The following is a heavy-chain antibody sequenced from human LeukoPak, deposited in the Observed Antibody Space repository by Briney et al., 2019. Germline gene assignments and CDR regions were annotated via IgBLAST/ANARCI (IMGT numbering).Heavy chain of an antibody. J-gene: IGHJ4*02. V-gene: IGHV3-13*01. CDR3: AQYSSGWYSVYDY. CDR2: IGVTGDT. Sequence: GGSLRLSCAASGFTFSKDDFHWVRQAPGKGLEWVAAIGVTGDTYYADSVKGRFTISRDNSKNTLYLQMSSLRAEDTAVYYCAQYSSGWYSVYDYWGQGTLVTVSS. D-gene: IGHD6-19*01. CDR1: GFTFSKDD.